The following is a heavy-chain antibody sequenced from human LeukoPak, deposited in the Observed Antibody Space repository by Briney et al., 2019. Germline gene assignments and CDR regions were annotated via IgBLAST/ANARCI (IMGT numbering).Heavy chain of an antibody. CDR2: MNPNSGNT. CDR1: GYTFTSYD. V-gene: IGHV1-8*01. J-gene: IGHJ4*02. D-gene: IGHD3-10*01. Sequence: ASVKVSCKASGYTFTSYDINWVRQATGQGLEWMGWMNPNSGNTGYAQKFQGRVTMTRNTSISTAYMELSSLRSEDTAVYYGARGELDPHGEGPSRTDYWGQGTLVTVSS. CDR3: ARGELDPHGEGPSRTDY.